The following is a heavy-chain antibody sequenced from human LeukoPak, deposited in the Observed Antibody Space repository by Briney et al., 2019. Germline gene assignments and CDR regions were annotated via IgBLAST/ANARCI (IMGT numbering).Heavy chain of an antibody. D-gene: IGHD3-22*01. CDR2: ISYDGSNK. Sequence: GRSLRLSCAASGFDFGTYALHWVRQAPGKGLEWVAVISYDGSNKYYADSVKGRFTISRDNSRNTLYLQMNSLRAEDTAVYYCARDLHGYYYDSSGYQADYWGQGTLVTVSS. V-gene: IGHV3-30-3*01. CDR1: GFDFGTYA. CDR3: ARDLHGYYYDSSGYQADY. J-gene: IGHJ4*02.